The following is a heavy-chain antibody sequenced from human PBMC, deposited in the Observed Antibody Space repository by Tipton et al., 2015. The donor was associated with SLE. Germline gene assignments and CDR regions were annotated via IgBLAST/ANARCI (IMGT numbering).Heavy chain of an antibody. V-gene: IGHV3-9*01. D-gene: IGHD4-11*01. CDR2: ISWNSGSI. J-gene: IGHJ4*02. Sequence: SLRLSCAASGFTFDDYAMHWVRQAPGKGLEWVSGISWNSGSIGYADSVKGRFTISRDNAKNSLYLQMNSLRAEDTALYYCAKDINSTTPPYYFDYWGQGTLVTASS. CDR1: GFTFDDYA. CDR3: AKDINSTTPPYYFDY.